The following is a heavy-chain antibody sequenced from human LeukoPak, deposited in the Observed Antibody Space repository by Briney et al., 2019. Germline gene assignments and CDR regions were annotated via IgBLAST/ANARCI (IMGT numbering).Heavy chain of an antibody. J-gene: IGHJ4*02. V-gene: IGHV5-51*01. Sequence: GESLKISCKGSGYSFTSYWLGWVRQMPGKGLEWMGIIYPGVADTTYSPSFQGQVTISADKSISTAYLQWSSLKASDTAMYYCARHPLSMDYYDSSGSYFDYWGQGTLVTVSS. CDR2: IYPGVADT. CDR1: GYSFTSYW. CDR3: ARHPLSMDYYDSSGSYFDY. D-gene: IGHD3-22*01.